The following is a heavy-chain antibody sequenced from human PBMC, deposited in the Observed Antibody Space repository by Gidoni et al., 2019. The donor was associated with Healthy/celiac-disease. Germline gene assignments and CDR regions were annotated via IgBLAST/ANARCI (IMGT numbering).Heavy chain of an antibody. V-gene: IGHV4-34*01. CDR3: ARVATTEMYYFDY. CDR1: GGSFSGYY. D-gene: IGHD1-1*01. J-gene: IGHJ4*02. CDR2: INHSGST. Sequence: QVQLQQWGAGLLKPSETLSLTCAVYGGSFSGYYWSWIRQPPGKGLEWIGEINHSGSTNYNPSLKSRVTISVDTSKNQFSLKLSSVTAADTAVYYCARVATTEMYYFDYWGQGTLVTVSS.